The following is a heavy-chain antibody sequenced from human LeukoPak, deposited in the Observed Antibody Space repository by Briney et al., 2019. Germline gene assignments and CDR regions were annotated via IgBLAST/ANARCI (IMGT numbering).Heavy chain of an antibody. V-gene: IGHV4-59*01. CDR1: GGSISSYY. D-gene: IGHD6-13*01. J-gene: IGHJ6*03. CDR3: ARCRSSPYYYMDV. CDR2: IYYSGST. Sequence: SETLSLTCTVSGGSISSYYLSWIRQPPGKGLEWIGYIYYSGSTNYNPSLKSRVTISVDTSKNQFSLKLSSVTAADTAVYYCARCRSSPYYYMDVWGKGTTVTVSS.